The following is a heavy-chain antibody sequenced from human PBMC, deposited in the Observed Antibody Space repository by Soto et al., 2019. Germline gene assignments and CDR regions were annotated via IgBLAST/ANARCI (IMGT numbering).Heavy chain of an antibody. CDR1: CDSITSGDFY. V-gene: IGHV4-30-4*01. J-gene: IGHJ4*02. D-gene: IGHD4-17*01. Sequence: SGTLSLTCSVACDSITSGDFYWSWMRQSPGKGLEWIGRIVYTGSTYYNPSLKSRRHISMDTSKNQFSLKLISVTADDTAVYYCARESFYGADLDYRGQGIRVTVSS. CDR3: ARESFYGADLDY. CDR2: IVYTGST.